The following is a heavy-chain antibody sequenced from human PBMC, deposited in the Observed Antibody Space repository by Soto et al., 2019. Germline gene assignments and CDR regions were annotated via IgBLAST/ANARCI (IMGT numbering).Heavy chain of an antibody. D-gene: IGHD6-19*01. CDR1: GYTFTSYG. Sequence: QVQLVQSGAEVKKPGASVKVSCKASGYTFTSYGISWVRQAPGQGLEWMGWISAYNGNTNYAQKLQGRVTMTTDTATSTAYMELRSLRSDDTAVYYCARIRVYSSSTLGELYYYYYYMDVWGKGTTVTVSS. J-gene: IGHJ6*03. CDR2: ISAYNGNT. CDR3: ARIRVYSSSTLGELYYYYYYMDV. V-gene: IGHV1-18*01.